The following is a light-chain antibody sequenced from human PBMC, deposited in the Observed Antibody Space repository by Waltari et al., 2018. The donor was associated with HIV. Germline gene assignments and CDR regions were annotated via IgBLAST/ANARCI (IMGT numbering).Light chain of an antibody. J-gene: IGKJ1*01. Sequence: EIVLTQSPGTLSLSPGERATLSCRASQSLSSTYVAWYQQKPGQAPRLLIYGASTRATGIPDRFSGSGSGTDFTLTITSLEPEDFAVYHCQQYGTSPWTFGQGTKVETK. V-gene: IGKV3-20*01. CDR3: QQYGTSPWT. CDR2: GAS. CDR1: QSLSSTY.